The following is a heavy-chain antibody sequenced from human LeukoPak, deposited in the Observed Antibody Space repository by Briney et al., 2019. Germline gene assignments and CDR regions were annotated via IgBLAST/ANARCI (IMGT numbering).Heavy chain of an antibody. D-gene: IGHD3-22*01. Sequence: GGSLRLSCAASGFTFSSYWMHWVRQAPGKGLVWVSRINTDGSSTSYADSVKGRFTISRDNAKNSLYLQMNSLRAEDTAVYYCAKGYYYDSSGYFGSSGGYYYMDVWGKGTTVTVSS. V-gene: IGHV3-74*01. CDR1: GFTFSSYW. J-gene: IGHJ6*03. CDR2: INTDGSST. CDR3: AKGYYYDSSGYFGSSGGYYYMDV.